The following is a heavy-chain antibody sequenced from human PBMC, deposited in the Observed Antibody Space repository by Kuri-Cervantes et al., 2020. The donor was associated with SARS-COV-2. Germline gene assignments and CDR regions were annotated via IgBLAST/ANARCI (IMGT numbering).Heavy chain of an antibody. V-gene: IGHV3-48*03. CDR2: ISSSGSTI. D-gene: IGHD3-22*01. CDR1: GFTFSSYE. Sequence: GESLKISCAASGFTFSSYEMNWVRQAPGKGLEWVSYISSSGSTIYYADSVKGRFTISRDNAKNSLYLQMNSLRAEDTAVYYGARGDSSGYLYYFDYWGQGTLVTVSS. J-gene: IGHJ4*02. CDR3: ARGDSSGYLYYFDY.